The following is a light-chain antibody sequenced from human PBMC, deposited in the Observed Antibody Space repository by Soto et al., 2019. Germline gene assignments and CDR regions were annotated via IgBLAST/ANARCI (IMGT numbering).Light chain of an antibody. V-gene: IGLV2-8*01. J-gene: IGLJ1*01. CDR3: SSYAGSNSYV. Sequence: QSVLTQPPSASGSPGQSVTISCTGTSTDFGAYNYVSWYQQHPGKAPKVLIYEVSKRPSGVPDRFSGSKSGNTASLTVSGLQPDDEADYYCSSYAGSNSYVFGTGTKVTVL. CDR2: EVS. CDR1: STDFGAYNY.